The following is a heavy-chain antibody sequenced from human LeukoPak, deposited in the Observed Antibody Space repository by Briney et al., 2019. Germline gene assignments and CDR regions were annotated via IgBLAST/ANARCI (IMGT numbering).Heavy chain of an antibody. Sequence: GESLQISCKGSGYSFTNHWIDWVRQMPGKGLEWLGIIYAGDSDTRYTPSFQGRVTISVDKSISTAYLQFSSLKASDTAIYYCARRERVRQVDYHFEFWGQGTLVTVSS. D-gene: IGHD4-11*01. CDR1: GYSFTNHW. J-gene: IGHJ4*02. CDR2: IYAGDSDT. CDR3: ARRERVRQVDYHFEF. V-gene: IGHV5-51*01.